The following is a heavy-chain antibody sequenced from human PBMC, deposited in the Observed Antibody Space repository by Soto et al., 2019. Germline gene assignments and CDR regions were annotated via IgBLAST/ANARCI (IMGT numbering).Heavy chain of an antibody. J-gene: IGHJ6*02. V-gene: IGHV1-2*04. CDR3: ARGDSTDCSNGVCSFFYNHDMDV. CDR1: GYSFTDYH. CDR2: INPKSGGT. D-gene: IGHD2-8*01. Sequence: ASVKVSCKASGYSFTDYHIHWVRQAPGQGLEWLGRINPKSGGTSTAQKFQGWVTMTTDTSISTASMELTRLTSDDTAIYYCARGDSTDCSNGVCSFFYNHDMDVWGQGTTVTV.